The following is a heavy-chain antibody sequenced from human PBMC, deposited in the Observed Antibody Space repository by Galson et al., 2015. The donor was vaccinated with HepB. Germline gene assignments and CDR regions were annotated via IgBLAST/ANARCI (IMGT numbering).Heavy chain of an antibody. CDR2: ISGNDGRT. CDR1: GFTLDTYD. J-gene: IGHJ4*02. D-gene: IGHD3-22*01. Sequence: SLRLSCAASGFTLDTYDMTWVRQAPGKGLDWVSSISGNDGRTYYADSVKGRFTISRDVSKNTLSLQMHSLRADDTAVYYCARVGGAYYYDISGALLGFWGQGTLVSVSA. CDR3: ARVGGAYYYDISGALLGF. V-gene: IGHV3-23*01.